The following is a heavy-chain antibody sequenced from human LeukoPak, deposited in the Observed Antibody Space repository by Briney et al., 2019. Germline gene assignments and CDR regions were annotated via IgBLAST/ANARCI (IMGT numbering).Heavy chain of an antibody. CDR2: ISYDGSNK. Sequence: GGSLRLSCAASGFTFSSYAMHWVRQAPGKGLEWVAVISYDGSNKYYADSVKGRFTISRDNSKNTLCLQMNSLRAEDTAVYYCARDSSDYVWGSYRYTHFDYWGQGTLVTVSS. J-gene: IGHJ4*02. D-gene: IGHD3-16*02. V-gene: IGHV3-30*04. CDR1: GFTFSSYA. CDR3: ARDSSDYVWGSYRYTHFDY.